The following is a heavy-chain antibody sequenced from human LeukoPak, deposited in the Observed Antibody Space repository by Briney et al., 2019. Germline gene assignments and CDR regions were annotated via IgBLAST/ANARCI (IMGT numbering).Heavy chain of an antibody. CDR3: ARDTGYYGSGGFDY. Sequence: SETLSLTCTVSGGSISSYYWSWIRQPAGKGLEWIGRIYTSGSTNYNPSLKSRVTMSVDTSKNQFSLKLSSVAAADTAVCYCARDTGYYGSGGFDYWAREPWSPSPQ. CDR2: IYTSGST. J-gene: IGHJ4*02. D-gene: IGHD3-10*01. CDR1: GGSISSYY. V-gene: IGHV4-4*07.